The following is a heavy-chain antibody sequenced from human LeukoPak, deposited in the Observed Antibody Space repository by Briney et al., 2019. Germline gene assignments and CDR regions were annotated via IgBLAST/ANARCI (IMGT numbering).Heavy chain of an antibody. CDR2: IRYDGSNK. V-gene: IGHV3-30*02. D-gene: IGHD3-22*01. Sequence: PGGSLRLSCAASGFTFSSYGMHWVRQAPGKGLEWVAFIRYDGSNKYYADSVKGRFTISRDNSKNTLYLQMNSLRAEDTAVYYCAKAKYYYDSSGYYYDAFNIWGQGTMVTVSS. CDR3: AKAKYYYDSSGYYYDAFNI. CDR1: GFTFSSYG. J-gene: IGHJ3*02.